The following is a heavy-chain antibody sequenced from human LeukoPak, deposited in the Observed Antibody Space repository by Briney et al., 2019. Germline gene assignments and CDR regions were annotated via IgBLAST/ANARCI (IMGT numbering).Heavy chain of an antibody. CDR2: IYPSGGST. J-gene: IGHJ6*03. CDR3: ARGPLWYYYMDV. CDR1: GYTFTSYY. V-gene: IGHV1-46*01. Sequence: ASVKVSCKASGYTFTSYYMHWVRQAPGQGLEWMGIIYPSGGSTSYAQKFQGRVTMTRDTSTSTVYMELSSLRSDDTAVYYCARGPLWYYYMDVWGKGTTVTISS. D-gene: IGHD3-16*01.